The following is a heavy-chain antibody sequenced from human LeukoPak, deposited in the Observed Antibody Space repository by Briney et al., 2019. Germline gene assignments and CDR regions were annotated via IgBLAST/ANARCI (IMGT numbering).Heavy chain of an antibody. Sequence: GGSLRLSCAASGFTVSSNYMSWVRQAPGKGLEWVSVIYSGGSTYYADSVKGRFTISRDNSKNTLYLQMNSLRAEDTAVYYCARGHHYYDSSGYSGWGQGTLVTVSS. V-gene: IGHV3-53*01. CDR1: GFTVSSNY. CDR2: IYSGGST. D-gene: IGHD3-22*01. CDR3: ARGHHYYDSSGYSG. J-gene: IGHJ4*02.